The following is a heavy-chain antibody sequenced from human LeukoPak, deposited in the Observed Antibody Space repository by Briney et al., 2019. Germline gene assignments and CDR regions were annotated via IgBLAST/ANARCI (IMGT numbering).Heavy chain of an antibody. CDR2: IYYSGST. CDR3: ASGFYNSSGFYAAFDI. Sequence: PSETLSLTCTVSDGSISSSSYYWGWIRQPPGKGLEWIGNIYYSGSTYYNPSLKSRVTISVDTSKNQFSLKLSSVTAADTAVYYRASGFYNSSGFYAAFDIWGLGTLVTVSS. D-gene: IGHD3-22*01. J-gene: IGHJ3*02. V-gene: IGHV4-39*07. CDR1: DGSISSSSYY.